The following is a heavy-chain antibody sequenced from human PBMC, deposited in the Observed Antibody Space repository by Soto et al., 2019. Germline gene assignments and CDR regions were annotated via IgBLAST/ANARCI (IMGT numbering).Heavy chain of an antibody. CDR3: ARVRLQHYYGAGSYSLYDWFDH. CDR2: IYTSGST. V-gene: IGHV4-4*07. Sequence: XETLCLTCAVAGCSIHTFYWSWVRQPAGKGLDWIGRIYTSGSTNYNPSLKSRVTMSVDTSKNQFSLKLSSVTAADTAVYSCARVRLQHYYGAGSYSLYDWFDHWAQGTLVTVSS. D-gene: IGHD3-10*01. J-gene: IGHJ5*02. CDR1: GCSIHTFY.